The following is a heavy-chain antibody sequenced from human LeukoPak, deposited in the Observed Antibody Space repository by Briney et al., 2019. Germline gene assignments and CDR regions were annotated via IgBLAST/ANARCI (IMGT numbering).Heavy chain of an antibody. CDR2: IVVGSGNT. Sequence: ASVKVSCKASGFTFSSSTMQWVRQARGQRLEWIGWIVVGSGNTNYAQKFQERVTISRDMSTSTAYMELSSLTSEDTAVFYCAADGPADLFDGSEDPPRDAFEIWGQGAMVTVSS. J-gene: IGHJ3*02. CDR3: AADGPADLFDGSEDPPRDAFEI. CDR1: GFTFSSST. V-gene: IGHV1-58*02. D-gene: IGHD3-22*01.